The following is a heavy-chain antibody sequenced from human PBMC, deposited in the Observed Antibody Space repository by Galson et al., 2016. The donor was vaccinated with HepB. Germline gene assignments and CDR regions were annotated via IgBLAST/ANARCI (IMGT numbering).Heavy chain of an antibody. CDR3: ARVMYDLGDYYHYYGMDV. CDR1: GFSFSSYA. CDR2: ISYDGSRK. Sequence: SLRLSCAASGFSFSSYAVHWVRQAPGKGLEWVAVISYDGSRKDYADSVKGRFTISGDNSKSTLNLQMNSLRPEDSAVYYCARVMYDLGDYYHYYGMDVWGQGTTVTVPS. D-gene: IGHD3-16*01. J-gene: IGHJ6*02. V-gene: IGHV3-30*04.